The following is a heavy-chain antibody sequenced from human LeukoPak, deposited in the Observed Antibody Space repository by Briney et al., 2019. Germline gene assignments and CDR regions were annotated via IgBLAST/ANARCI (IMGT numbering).Heavy chain of an antibody. Sequence: SETLSLTCTVSGYSISSGYYWGWIRQPPGKGLEWIGSIYHSGSTYYNPSLKSRVTISVDTSRNQFSLKLSSVTAADTAVYYCARDGPRIAARPRGWFDPWGQGTLVTASS. D-gene: IGHD6-6*01. V-gene: IGHV4-38-2*02. CDR3: ARDGPRIAARPRGWFDP. CDR1: GYSISSGYY. J-gene: IGHJ5*02. CDR2: IYHSGST.